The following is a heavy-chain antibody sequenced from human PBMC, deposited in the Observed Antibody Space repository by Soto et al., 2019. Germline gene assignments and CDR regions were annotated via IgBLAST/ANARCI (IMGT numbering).Heavy chain of an antibody. CDR1: GFTFSSYA. Sequence: QVQLVESGGGVVQPGRSLRLSCAASGFTFSSYAMHWVRQAPGKGLEWVAVISYDGSNKYYADSVKGRFTISRDNSKNTLELQMNSLSAEDTAVYYCAREASQGELGMDVWGQGTTVTVSS. CDR2: ISYDGSNK. D-gene: IGHD3-10*01. CDR3: AREASQGELGMDV. V-gene: IGHV3-30-3*01. J-gene: IGHJ6*02.